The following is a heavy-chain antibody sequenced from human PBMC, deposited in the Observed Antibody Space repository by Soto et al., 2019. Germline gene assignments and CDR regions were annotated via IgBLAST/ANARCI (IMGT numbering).Heavy chain of an antibody. CDR2: ISAYYGNT. Sequence: ASVKVSCKASGGTFSSYAISWVRQAPGQGLEWMGWISAYYGNTNYAQKFQGRVTMTTDTSTSTAYMEPRSLRSDDTAVYYCASSSWYKGIRYYGMDVWGQGTTVTVSS. CDR1: GGTFSSYA. V-gene: IGHV1-18*01. J-gene: IGHJ6*02. CDR3: ASSSWYKGIRYYGMDV. D-gene: IGHD1-1*01.